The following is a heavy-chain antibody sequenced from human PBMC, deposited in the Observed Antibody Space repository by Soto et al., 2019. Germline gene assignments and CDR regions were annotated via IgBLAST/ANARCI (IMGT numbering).Heavy chain of an antibody. D-gene: IGHD3-16*02. V-gene: IGHV1-18*01. Sequence: ASVKVSCKSSGYTFRSYGITWVRQAPGQGLEWVGWISAYNGDTNFAQKLQGRVTMTTDTSTSTTYMELRSLRSDDTAVYYCARDYDYVWGSYRHTFAYWG. J-gene: IGHJ4*01. CDR1: GYTFRSYG. CDR3: ARDYDYVWGSYRHTFAY. CDR2: ISAYNGDT.